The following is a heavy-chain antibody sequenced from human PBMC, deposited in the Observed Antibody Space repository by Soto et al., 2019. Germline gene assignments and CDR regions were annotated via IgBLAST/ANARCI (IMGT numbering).Heavy chain of an antibody. V-gene: IGHV3-30-3*01. J-gene: IGHJ5*02. Sequence: QVQLVESGGGVVQPGGSLRLSCAASGFTFSNYAMFWVRQAPGKGLEWVAVISYDGNTKYHADSVKGRFSIYRDNSEHTMYWQMNSLGPEGTAGYYWGGDFPPWGQGTLVTVSS. CDR1: GFTFSNYA. D-gene: IGHD2-21*02. CDR2: ISYDGNTK. CDR3: GGDFPP.